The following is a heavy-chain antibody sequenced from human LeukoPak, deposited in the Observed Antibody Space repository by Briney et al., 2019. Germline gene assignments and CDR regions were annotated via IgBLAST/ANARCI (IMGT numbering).Heavy chain of an antibody. J-gene: IGHJ4*02. CDR3: ASTYYDSSGYLPYFDY. CDR2: INPSGGST. CDR1: GYTFTSYY. Sequence: ASVKVSCKAPGYTFTSYYMHWVRQAPGQGLEWMGIINPSGGSTSYAQKFQGRVTMTRDTSTSTVYMELSSLRSEDTAVYYCASTYYDSSGYLPYFDYWGQGTLVTVSS. V-gene: IGHV1-46*01. D-gene: IGHD3-22*01.